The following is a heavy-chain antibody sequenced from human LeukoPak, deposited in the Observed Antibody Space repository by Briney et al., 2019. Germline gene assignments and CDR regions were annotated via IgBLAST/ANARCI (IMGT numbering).Heavy chain of an antibody. J-gene: IGHJ3*02. Sequence: ASVKVSCKASGGTFSSYAISWVRQAPGQGLEWMGGIIPIFGTANYAQKFQGRVTMTRDTSTSTVYMELSSLRSEDTAVYYCAREVITMVRGEFWAFDIWGQGTMVTVSS. CDR2: IIPIFGTA. CDR3: AREVITMVRGEFWAFDI. CDR1: GGTFSSYA. D-gene: IGHD3-10*01. V-gene: IGHV1-69*05.